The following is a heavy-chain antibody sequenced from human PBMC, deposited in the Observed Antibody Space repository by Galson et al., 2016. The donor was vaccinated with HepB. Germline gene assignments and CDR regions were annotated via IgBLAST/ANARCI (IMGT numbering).Heavy chain of an antibody. CDR3: AKDHYFHAYYMDV. J-gene: IGHJ6*03. Sequence: SLRLSGAASGFTFSSYAMNWVRQAPGKGLEWVSTIPGSGSNTYYADPVKGRFTLSRDNSKNTGDLQMNSLRAEHTAVYYCAKDHYFHAYYMDVWGKGTTVTFSS. V-gene: IGHV3-23*01. CDR2: IPGSGSNT. CDR1: GFTFSSYA.